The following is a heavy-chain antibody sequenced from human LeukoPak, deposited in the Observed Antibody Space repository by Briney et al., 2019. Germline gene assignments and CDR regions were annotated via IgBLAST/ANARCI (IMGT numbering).Heavy chain of an antibody. V-gene: IGHV3-30*03. CDR2: ISYDGSNK. CDR1: GFTFSSYG. Sequence: PGGSLRLSCAASGFTFSSYGMHWVRQAPGKGLEWVAVISYDGSNKYYADSVKGRFTISRDNSKNTLYLQMNSLRAEDTAVYYCARGEDIDYWGQGTLVTVSS. J-gene: IGHJ4*02. CDR3: ARGEDIDY.